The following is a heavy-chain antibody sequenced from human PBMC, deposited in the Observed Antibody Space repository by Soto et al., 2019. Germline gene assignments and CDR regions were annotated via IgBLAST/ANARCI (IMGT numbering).Heavy chain of an antibody. V-gene: IGHV1-18*04. Sequence: QVQLVQSGAEVKKPGASVKVSCKASGYTFTSYGISWVRQAPGQGLEWMGWISAYNGNTNYAQKLQGRVTMTTDTSTSTADMELRSLRSDDTAVYYCARDGDSGGYFYYSGMDVWGQGTTVTVSS. CDR2: ISAYNGNT. J-gene: IGHJ6*02. CDR3: ARDGDSGGYFYYSGMDV. D-gene: IGHD3-22*01. CDR1: GYTFTSYG.